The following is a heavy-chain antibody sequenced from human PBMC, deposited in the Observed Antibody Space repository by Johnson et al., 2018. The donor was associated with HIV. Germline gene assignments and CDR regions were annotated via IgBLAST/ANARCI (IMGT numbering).Heavy chain of an antibody. J-gene: IGHJ3*02. D-gene: IGHD2-15*01. Sequence: VQLVESGGGLVQPGGSLRLSCAASGFIFSGYWMSWVRQAPGKGLEGVANIKQDGSEKYYVDSVKGRFTISRDNAKNSLYLQMNSLRAEDTAVYYCARSKDCSGGSCPDAFDIWGQGTMLIVSS. CDR2: IKQDGSEK. CDR3: ARSKDCSGGSCPDAFDI. V-gene: IGHV3-7*02. CDR1: GFIFSGYW.